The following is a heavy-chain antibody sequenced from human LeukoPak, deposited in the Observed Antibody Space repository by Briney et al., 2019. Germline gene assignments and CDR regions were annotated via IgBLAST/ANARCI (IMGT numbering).Heavy chain of an antibody. Sequence: SVKVSCKASGGTFSSYAISWVRQAPGQGLEWMGRIIPIFGTANYAQKFQGRVTITTDESTSTAYMELSSLRSEDTAVYYCARVVRYDFWSGYFDYWGQGTLVTVSS. CDR2: IIPIFGTA. CDR1: GGTFSSYA. V-gene: IGHV1-69*05. D-gene: IGHD3-3*01. J-gene: IGHJ4*02. CDR3: ARVVRYDFWSGYFDY.